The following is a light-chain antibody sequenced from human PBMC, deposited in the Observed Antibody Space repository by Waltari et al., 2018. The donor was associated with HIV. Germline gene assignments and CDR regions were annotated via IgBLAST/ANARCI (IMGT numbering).Light chain of an antibody. CDR3: QQYNIWPLT. CDR1: QTVSSK. CDR2: GAS. V-gene: IGKV3-15*01. Sequence: EIVMTQSPATLSVSPGERATLSCRASQTVSSKLAWYQQKPGQAPRLLIYGASTRPTGIPANFSGSGSGTEFTLTISSLQSEDFAVYYCQQYNIWPLTFGGGTKVEIK. J-gene: IGKJ4*01.